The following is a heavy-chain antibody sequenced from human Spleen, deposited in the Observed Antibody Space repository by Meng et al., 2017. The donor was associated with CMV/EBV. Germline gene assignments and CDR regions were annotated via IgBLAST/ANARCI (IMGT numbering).Heavy chain of an antibody. CDR3: ARYDGYALNY. J-gene: IGHJ4*02. CDR2: IHYTDIT. CDR1: GGSFSGHY. Sequence: SQTLSLTCAVYGGSFSGHYWSWIRQPPGRGLEWIGWIHYTDITIYNPSLKSRVTMSVDTSKNQFSLRLSSVTAADTAVYYCARYDGYALNYWGQGALVTVSS. D-gene: IGHD3-16*01. V-gene: IGHV4-59*11.